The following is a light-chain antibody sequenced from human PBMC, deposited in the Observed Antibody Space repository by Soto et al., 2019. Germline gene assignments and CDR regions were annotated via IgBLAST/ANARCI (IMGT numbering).Light chain of an antibody. CDR2: ENN. CDR1: SSNIGNNY. V-gene: IGLV1-51*02. Sequence: QSVLTQPPSVSAAPGQKVTISCSGSSSNIGNNYVSWYQQIPGTAPKLLIYENNKRPSGIPDRFSGSKSGTSATLGITGLQTGDEADYYCGTWDSSLSDTTVFGVWTKLTVL. CDR3: GTWDSSLSDTTV. J-gene: IGLJ3*02.